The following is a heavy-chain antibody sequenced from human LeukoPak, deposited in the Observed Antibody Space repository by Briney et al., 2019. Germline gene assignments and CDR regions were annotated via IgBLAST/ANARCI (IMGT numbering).Heavy chain of an antibody. D-gene: IGHD4-23*01. CDR3: ARGNNYGGNSYYFDY. V-gene: IGHV3-23*01. CDR1: GFTFSSYA. CDR2: ISGSGGST. J-gene: IGHJ4*02. Sequence: GGSLRLSCAASGFTFSSYAMSWVRQAPGKGLEWVSAISGSGGSTYYVDSVTGRFIISRDNAKNSLYLQMNSLRAEDTAVYYCARGNNYGGNSYYFDYWGQGTLVTVSS.